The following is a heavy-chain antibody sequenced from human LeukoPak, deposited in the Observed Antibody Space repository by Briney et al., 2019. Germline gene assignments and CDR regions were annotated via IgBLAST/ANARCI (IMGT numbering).Heavy chain of an antibody. CDR2: INPSGGST. Sequence: ASVKVSCKASGGTFSSYAISCLRQAPGQGLEWMGIINPSGGSTSYAQKFQGRVTMTRDTSTSTVYMELSSLRSEDTAVYYCARGDPSDYWGQGTLVTVSS. CDR1: GGTFSSYA. V-gene: IGHV1-46*01. J-gene: IGHJ4*02. CDR3: ARGDPSDY.